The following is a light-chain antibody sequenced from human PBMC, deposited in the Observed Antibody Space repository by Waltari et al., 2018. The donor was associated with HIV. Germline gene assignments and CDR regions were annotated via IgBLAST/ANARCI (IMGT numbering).Light chain of an antibody. J-gene: IGKJ1*01. CDR2: GAS. CDR3: LQYVSPPWT. Sequence: EIVLTQSPGTLSLSPGERASLTCWASQSVGGKYLAWFHQRPGQAPRLLIYGASKRATGIPDRFSGSGSGTGFTLTISRLEPEDVGVYYCLQYVSPPWTFGQGTTVEIK. CDR1: QSVGGKY. V-gene: IGKV3-20*01.